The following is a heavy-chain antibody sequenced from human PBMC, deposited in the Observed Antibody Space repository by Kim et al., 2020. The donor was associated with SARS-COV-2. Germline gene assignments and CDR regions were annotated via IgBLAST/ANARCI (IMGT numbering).Heavy chain of an antibody. J-gene: IGHJ4*02. CDR1: GFTFSSYA. V-gene: IGHV3-23*01. D-gene: IGHD1-26*01. CDR2: VSVTGANT. CDR3: TKGKVGAD. Sequence: LSLTCAASGFTFSSYAMTWVRQAPEKGLEWVSTVSVTGANTYYADSVKGRFTISRDNSKNTLYLQMNSLRAEDTAVYYCTKGKVGADWGQGTLVTVSS.